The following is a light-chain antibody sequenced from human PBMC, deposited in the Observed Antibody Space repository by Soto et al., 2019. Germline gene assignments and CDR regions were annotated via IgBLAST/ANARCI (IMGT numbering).Light chain of an antibody. J-gene: IGKJ3*01. CDR1: QSVNNF. CDR3: QHYDNTSPSVT. Sequence: EILLTQSPAIVSLSPGERATLSCRASQSVNNFFAWYQQKPGQAPPLLINGASSRATGIPDRFSGCGCGTDFILTISRMQHEDFAVYYCQHYDNTSPSVTFGPGTKVDIK. V-gene: IGKV3-20*01. CDR2: GAS.